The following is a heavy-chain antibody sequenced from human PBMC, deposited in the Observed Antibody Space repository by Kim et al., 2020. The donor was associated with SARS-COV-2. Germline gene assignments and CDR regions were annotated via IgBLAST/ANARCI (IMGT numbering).Heavy chain of an antibody. V-gene: IGHV4-34*01. CDR3: ARALAYYYGSGRNAFDI. CDR1: GGSFSGYY. D-gene: IGHD3-10*01. J-gene: IGHJ3*02. CDR2: INHSGST. Sequence: SETLSLTCAVYGGSFSGYYWSWIRQPPGKGLEWIGEINHSGSTNYNPSLKSRVTISVDTSKNRFSLKLSSVTAADTAVYYCARALAYYYGSGRNAFDIWGQGTMVTVSS.